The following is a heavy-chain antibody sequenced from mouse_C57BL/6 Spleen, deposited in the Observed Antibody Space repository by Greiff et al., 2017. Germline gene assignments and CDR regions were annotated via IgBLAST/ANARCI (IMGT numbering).Heavy chain of an antibody. V-gene: IGHV5-12*01. CDR3: ARQEGIYYDYWFAY. Sequence: DVQLVESGGGLVQPGGSLKLSCAASGFTFSDYYMYWVRQTPEKRLEWVAYISNGGGSTYYPDTVKGRFTISRDNAKNTLYLQMSRLKSEDTAMYYCARQEGIYYDYWFAYWGQGTLVTVSA. J-gene: IGHJ3*01. CDR1: GFTFSDYY. CDR2: ISNGGGST. D-gene: IGHD2-4*01.